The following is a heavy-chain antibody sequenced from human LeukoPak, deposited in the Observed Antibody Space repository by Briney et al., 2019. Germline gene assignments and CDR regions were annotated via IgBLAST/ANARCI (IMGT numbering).Heavy chain of an antibody. CDR1: GFTFSSYV. Sequence: GGSLRLSCAASGFTFSSYVMSWVRQAPGKGLEWVSALSGSADRTYYADSVKGRFTISRDNSKNTVYLQMNSLRAEDTAVYYCAKGSHYGDLLFEYWGQGTLVTVSS. CDR2: LSGSADRT. V-gene: IGHV3-23*01. J-gene: IGHJ4*02. D-gene: IGHD4-17*01. CDR3: AKGSHYGDLLFEY.